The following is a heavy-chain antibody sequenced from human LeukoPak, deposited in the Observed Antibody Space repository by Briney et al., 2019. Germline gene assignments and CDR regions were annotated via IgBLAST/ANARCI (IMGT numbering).Heavy chain of an antibody. D-gene: IGHD6-13*01. Sequence: ASVKVSCKASGYNFAHNIHWVRQAPGQGHEFMGWINPKNGGTKYAQNFQGRVTMTRDTSISTVYMELSSLGSDDTAVYYCARTAASSWYGVDYWGQGTLVTVSS. CDR3: ARTAASSWYGVDY. J-gene: IGHJ4*02. V-gene: IGHV1-2*02. CDR1: GYNFAHN. CDR2: INPKNGGT.